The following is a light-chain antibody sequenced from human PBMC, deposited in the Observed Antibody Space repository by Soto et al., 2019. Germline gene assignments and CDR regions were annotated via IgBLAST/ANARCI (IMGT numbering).Light chain of an antibody. J-gene: IGKJ1*01. Sequence: EIVLAQSPGTLSLSAGERATLSCRASQSVSSSYLAWYQHKPGRAPRLLIDGTSSRATGIPDRFSGSGSGTDFTLTISRLEHQDFAVYYCQQYDSLVTFAQGTKVDIK. CDR1: QSVSSSY. CDR2: GTS. CDR3: QQYDSLVT. V-gene: IGKV3-20*01.